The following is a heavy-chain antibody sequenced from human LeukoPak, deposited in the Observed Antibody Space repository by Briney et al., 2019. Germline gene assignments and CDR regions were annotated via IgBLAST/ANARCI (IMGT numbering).Heavy chain of an antibody. CDR1: GFTFSGYW. J-gene: IGHJ4*02. Sequence: GGSLRLSCAASGFTFSGYWIHWVRQAPGKGLVWVSRSNGDGTIKTYADSVEGRFTISRDNAKNTLYLQMNSLRAEDTAVYYCARHPGVCSSYYLDDCGEGALVTVSS. CDR3: ARHPGVCSSYYLDD. CDR2: SNGDGTIK. D-gene: IGHD2-8*01. V-gene: IGHV3-74*01.